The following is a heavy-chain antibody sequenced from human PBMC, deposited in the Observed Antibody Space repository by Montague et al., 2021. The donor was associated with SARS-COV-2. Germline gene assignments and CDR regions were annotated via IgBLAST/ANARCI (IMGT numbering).Heavy chain of an antibody. CDR1: GDSVSSNIVT. J-gene: IGHJ4*02. Sequence: CAISGDSVSSNIVTWNWIRQSPSRGPEWLGRTYYRSKWYNDYAESVKSRITIDPDTSKHQFSLHLNSVTPEDTAVYYCARIPVGSKYYFDFWGQGTLVTVSA. D-gene: IGHD2-2*01. V-gene: IGHV6-1*01. CDR3: ARIPVGSKYYFDF. CDR2: TYYRSKWYN.